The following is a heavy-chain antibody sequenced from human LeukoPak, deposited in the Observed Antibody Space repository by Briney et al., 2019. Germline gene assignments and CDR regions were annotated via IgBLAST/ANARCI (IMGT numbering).Heavy chain of an antibody. CDR2: ISAYNGNT. CDR3: ARSSSVTIPGYYFDY. CDR1: GGTFSNYA. D-gene: IGHD2-21*01. Sequence: VASVKVSCKASGGTFSNYAISWVRQAPGQGLEWMGWISAYNGNTNYAQKFQGRVTVTTDTSTSTAYMELRSLRSDDTAVYYCARSSSVTIPGYYFDYWGQGTLVTVSS. V-gene: IGHV1-18*01. J-gene: IGHJ4*02.